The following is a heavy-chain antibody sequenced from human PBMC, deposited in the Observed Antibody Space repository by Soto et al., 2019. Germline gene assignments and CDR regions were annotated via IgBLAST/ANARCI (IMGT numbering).Heavy chain of an antibody. CDR1: GGTFSRHA. Sequence: QVQLVQSGAEVRKPGSSVKVSCKASGGTFSRHAISWVRQAPGQGLEWMGGIIPIFGTANHAQKFQGRVTIIADESTSTVYMELSSLRSEDTAVYYCARKHNWNYWFDPWGQGTLVTVSS. V-gene: IGHV1-69*01. D-gene: IGHD1-7*01. J-gene: IGHJ5*02. CDR2: IIPIFGTA. CDR3: ARKHNWNYWFDP.